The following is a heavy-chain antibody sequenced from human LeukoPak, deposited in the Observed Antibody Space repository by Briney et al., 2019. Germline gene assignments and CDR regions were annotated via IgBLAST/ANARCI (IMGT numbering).Heavy chain of an antibody. CDR1: GFTFSTYA. CDR3: ATPEKQWHIFDY. Sequence: GGSLRLSCAASGFTFSTYAIHWVRQAPGKGLEWVAVISYDGSNKYYPESVKGRFTISRDNSKNTLYLQMNSLRAEDTAVYYCATPEKQWHIFDYWGQGTLVTVSS. J-gene: IGHJ4*02. CDR2: ISYDGSNK. D-gene: IGHD6-19*01. V-gene: IGHV3-30*04.